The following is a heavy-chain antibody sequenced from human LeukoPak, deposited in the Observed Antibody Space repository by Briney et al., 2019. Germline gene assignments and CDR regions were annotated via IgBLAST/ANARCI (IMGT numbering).Heavy chain of an antibody. D-gene: IGHD3-9*01. CDR2: IYYSGST. CDR1: GGSISRSYY. CDR3: ARGVDYDNNYFQYGMDV. Sequence: SETLSLTCAVSGGSISRSYYWSWIRQPPGKGLEWIGYIYYSGSTNYKPSLKSRVTISVDTSKNQFSLKLNSVTAADTAVYYCARGVDYDNNYFQYGMDVWGRGTTVTVSS. J-gene: IGHJ6*02. V-gene: IGHV4-59*01.